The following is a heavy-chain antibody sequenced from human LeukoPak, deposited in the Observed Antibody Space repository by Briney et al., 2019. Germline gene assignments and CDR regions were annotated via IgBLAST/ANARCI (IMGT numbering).Heavy chain of an antibody. CDR3: ARGGRVTMVRGVTNWFDP. V-gene: IGHV4-30-4*08. J-gene: IGHJ5*02. D-gene: IGHD3-10*01. CDR1: GGSVNSGSYY. CDR2: IYYSGST. Sequence: PSETLSLTCTVSGGSVNSGSYYWSWIRQPPGKGLEWIGYIYYSGSTYYNPSLKSRVTISVDTSKNQFSLKLSSVTAADTAVYYCARGGRVTMVRGVTNWFDPWGQGTLVTVSS.